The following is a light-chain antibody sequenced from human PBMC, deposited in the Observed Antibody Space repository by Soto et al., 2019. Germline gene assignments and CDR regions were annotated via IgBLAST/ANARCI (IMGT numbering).Light chain of an antibody. V-gene: IGKV3-15*01. J-gene: IGKJ1*01. CDR2: GVS. CDR1: ESVGSH. Sequence: DTVMTQSPATLSVSPGETATLSCRASESVGSHLAWYQQKPGQAPRLLIYGVSPRATGIPVRFRGSGSETEFTLTISSLQSDDFAVYYCQQYDNWPPWTFGQGTKVEI. CDR3: QQYDNWPPWT.